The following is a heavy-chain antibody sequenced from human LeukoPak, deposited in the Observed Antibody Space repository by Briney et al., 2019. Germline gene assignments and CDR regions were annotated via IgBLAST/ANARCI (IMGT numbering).Heavy chain of an antibody. J-gene: IGHJ6*03. CDR3: ARYSSNWGGHYMDV. V-gene: IGHV4-38-2*01. CDR2: IYHSGST. Sequence: SETLSLNCAVSGYSISSGYYWGWIRQPPGKGLEWIGSIYHSGSTYYNPSLKSRVTISVDTSKNQFSLKLSSVTAADTAVYYCARYSSNWGGHYMDVWGKGTTVTVSS. D-gene: IGHD7-27*01. CDR1: GYSISSGYY.